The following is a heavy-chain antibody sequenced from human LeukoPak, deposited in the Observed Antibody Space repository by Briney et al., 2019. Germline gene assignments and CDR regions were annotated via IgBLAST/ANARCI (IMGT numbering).Heavy chain of an antibody. D-gene: IGHD3-10*01. Sequence: SSETLSLTCAISGGSISSSNWWSWVRQAPGKGLEWVSAISGSGGSTDYADSVKGRFTISRDNSKNTLFLQMNSLRAEDTAVYYCAKALGSGSGYFDYWGQGTQVTVSS. CDR1: GGSISSSN. CDR2: ISGSGGST. CDR3: AKALGSGSGYFDY. V-gene: IGHV3-23*01. J-gene: IGHJ4*02.